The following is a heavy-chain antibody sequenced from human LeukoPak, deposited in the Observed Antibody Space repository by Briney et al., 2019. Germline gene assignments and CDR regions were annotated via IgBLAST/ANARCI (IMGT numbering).Heavy chain of an antibody. J-gene: IGHJ4*02. Sequence: TGGSLRLSCAASGFTFSIYAMSWVRQAPGKGLGWVSSVSSSGDSTFYADFVKDRSTPSRDNSKNTLYLQMGRLKAEDMAVYYWAKDRPKYHESYGHYYRRNGDYWGQGTLVTVSS. CDR2: VSSSGDST. V-gene: IGHV3-23*01. CDR3: AKDRPKYHESYGHYYRRNGDY. D-gene: IGHD3-22*01. CDR1: GFTFSIYA.